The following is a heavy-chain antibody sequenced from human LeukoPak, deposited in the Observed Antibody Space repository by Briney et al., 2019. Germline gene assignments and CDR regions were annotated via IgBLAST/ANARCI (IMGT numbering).Heavy chain of an antibody. CDR3: ASLSPHYYDSSEGAFDI. V-gene: IGHV5-51*01. CDR1: GHSFTSYW. CDR2: IYPGDSDT. J-gene: IGHJ3*02. Sequence: GESLKISCKGSGHSFTSYWIGWVRQMPGKGLEWMGIIYPGDSDTRYSPSFQGQVTISADKSISTAYLQWSSLKASDTAMYYCASLSPHYYDSSEGAFDIWGQGTMVTVSS. D-gene: IGHD3-22*01.